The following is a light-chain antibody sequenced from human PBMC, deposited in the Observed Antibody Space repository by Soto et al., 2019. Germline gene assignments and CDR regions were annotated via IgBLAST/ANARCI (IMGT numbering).Light chain of an antibody. V-gene: IGKV3-11*01. CDR3: QQRSSLPIT. CDR1: QSVNRD. CDR2: DAF. J-gene: IGKJ5*01. Sequence: EIVLTQSPATLSLSPGERATLSCRASQSVNRDLAWYQQRPGQAPKLLIYDAFMGAPGIPARFSGSGSGTDFTLTIDTLEPEDFAVYYCQQRSSLPITFGQGTRLDVK.